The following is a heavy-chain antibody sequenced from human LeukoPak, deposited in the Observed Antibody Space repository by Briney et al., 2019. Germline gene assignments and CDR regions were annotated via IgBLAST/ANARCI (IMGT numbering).Heavy chain of an antibody. CDR3: ARILSGLGSDY. V-gene: IGHV3-23*01. D-gene: IGHD2/OR15-2a*01. CDR2: INAYGGNT. CDR1: GFTFNTYA. Sequence: GGSLRLSCAASGFTFNTYAMTWVRQAPGKGLEWVSSINAYGGNTYYVDSVKGRFTISRDNSKNTLYLQMHSLRVEDTAVYYCARILSGLGSDYWGQGTLVTVSS. J-gene: IGHJ4*02.